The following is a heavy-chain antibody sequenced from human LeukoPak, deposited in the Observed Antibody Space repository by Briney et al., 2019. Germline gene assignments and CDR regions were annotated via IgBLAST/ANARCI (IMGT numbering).Heavy chain of an antibody. V-gene: IGHV3-74*01. Sequence: PGESLTLSCAVSGFTFRNSWVPWLRRPPGRGVVWVSRIGTEGSDTIYADSVQGRFTISRDNAKNTLFLQMNSLRAEDTAVYYCARDRGGSGPTTTDYWGQGTLVTVSS. CDR3: ARDRGGSGPTTTDY. D-gene: IGHD6-19*01. CDR2: IGTEGSDT. CDR1: GFTFRNSW. J-gene: IGHJ4*02.